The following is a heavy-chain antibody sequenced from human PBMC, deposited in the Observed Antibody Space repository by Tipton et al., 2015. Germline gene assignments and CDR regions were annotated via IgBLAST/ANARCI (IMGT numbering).Heavy chain of an antibody. J-gene: IGHJ6*02. CDR3: ARDLMNSNYGLRGMDV. CDR2: INYSGST. V-gene: IGHV4-61*01. Sequence: TLSLTCTVSGGSVSSGSYYWSWIRQPPGKGLEWIGCINYSGSTNYNPSLKSRVTISVDTSKNQFSLKLSSVTAADTAVYYCARDLMNSNYGLRGMDVWGQGTTVTVSS. CDR1: GGSVSSGSYY. D-gene: IGHD4-11*01.